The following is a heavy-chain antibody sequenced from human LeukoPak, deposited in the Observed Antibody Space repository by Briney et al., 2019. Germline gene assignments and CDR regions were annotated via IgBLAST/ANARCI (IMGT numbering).Heavy chain of an antibody. CDR3: ARHTEHCSGGSCYYYGMDV. CDR2: INHSGST. J-gene: IGHJ6*02. CDR1: GGSFSGYY. D-gene: IGHD2-15*01. Sequence: SETLSLTCAVYGGSFSGYYWSWIRQPPGKGLEWIGEINHSGSTNYNPSLKSRVTISVDTSKNQFSLKLSSVTAADTAVYYCARHTEHCSGGSCYYYGMDVWGQGTTVTVSS. V-gene: IGHV4-34*01.